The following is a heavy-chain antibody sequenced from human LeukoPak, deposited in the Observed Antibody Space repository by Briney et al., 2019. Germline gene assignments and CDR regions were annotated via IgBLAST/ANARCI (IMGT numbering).Heavy chain of an antibody. Sequence: SVKVSCKGSGGTVSSYAISWVRQAPGQGLEWMGRIIPIFGIANYTQKFQGRVTITADKSTSTAYMELSSLRSEDTAVYYCARDPDEAHCSSTSCRRAWFDPWGQGTLVTVSS. CDR3: ARDPDEAHCSSTSCRRAWFDP. CDR2: IIPIFGIA. J-gene: IGHJ5*02. CDR1: GGTVSSYA. D-gene: IGHD2-2*01. V-gene: IGHV1-69*04.